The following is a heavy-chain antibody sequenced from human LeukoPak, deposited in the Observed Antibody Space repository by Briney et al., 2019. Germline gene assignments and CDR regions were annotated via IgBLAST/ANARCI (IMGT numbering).Heavy chain of an antibody. CDR2: ISYDGSNE. Sequence: PGGSLRLSCAASGFTFSTYGMHWVRQAPGKGLEWVAVISYDGSNEYYGDSVKGRFTISRDNSKSTLYLQMNSLRAEDTAVYFCAKPCYDSSGYLLHFDYWGQGTLVTVSS. D-gene: IGHD3-22*01. CDR3: AKPCYDSSGYLLHFDY. CDR1: GFTFSTYG. J-gene: IGHJ4*02. V-gene: IGHV3-30*18.